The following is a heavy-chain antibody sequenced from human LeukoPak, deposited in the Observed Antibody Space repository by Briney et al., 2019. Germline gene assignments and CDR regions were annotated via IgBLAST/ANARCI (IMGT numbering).Heavy chain of an antibody. V-gene: IGHV3-7*01. CDR2: ILPDGCQK. D-gene: IGHD2-2*01. CDR1: VFTFDFYW. Sequence: GGTLSLSCVASVFTFDFYWLTWVSEASGKGLEWLANILPDGCQKYYMDSVKSRFTISRDNPKNSLYLQINNLRAEDTAVYYCGRLAHNAWYAIDFWGQGTLVTVSS. J-gene: IGHJ4*02. CDR3: GRLAHNAWYAIDF.